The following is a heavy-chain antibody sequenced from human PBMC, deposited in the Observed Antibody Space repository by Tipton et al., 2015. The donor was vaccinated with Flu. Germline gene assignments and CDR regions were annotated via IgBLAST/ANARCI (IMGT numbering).Heavy chain of an antibody. J-gene: IGHJ4*02. CDR1: GFSFRSSV. CDR2: ISYSGST. Sequence: LRLSCVGSGFSFRSSVMGWVRQAPGKGLEWIGYISYSGSTNYNPSLKSRVTISVDTSKNQFSLKLSSVTAADTAVYYCARLSSNWYHQLDNWGQGTLVTVSS. D-gene: IGHD6-13*01. V-gene: IGHV4-59*01. CDR3: ARLSSNWYHQLDN.